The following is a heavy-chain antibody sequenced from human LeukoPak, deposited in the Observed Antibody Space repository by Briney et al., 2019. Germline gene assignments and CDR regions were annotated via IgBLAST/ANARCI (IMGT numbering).Heavy chain of an antibody. J-gene: IGHJ4*02. CDR3: ARGEWYLRD. V-gene: IGHV3-48*01. D-gene: IGHD3-3*01. CDR2: VSSISSTI. Sequence: GSLRLSCAVSGLTFSSYSMNWVRQAPGKGLEWVSYVSSISSTIYYADSVKGRFTISRDNAKSSLYLQMNSLRAEDTAFYYCARGEWYLRDWGQGTLVIVSS. CDR1: GLTFSSYS.